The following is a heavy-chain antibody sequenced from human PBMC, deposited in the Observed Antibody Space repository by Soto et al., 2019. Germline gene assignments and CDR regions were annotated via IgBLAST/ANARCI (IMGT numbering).Heavy chain of an antibody. CDR2: IYYSGST. Sequence: QLQLQESGPGLVKPSETLSLTCTVSGGSISSSSYYWGWIRQPPGKGLEWIGSIYYSGSTYYNPSLKSRVTISVYTSKNQFSLKLSSVTAADTAVYYCARHAGTYYYGSGSYKDPFDYWGQGTLVTVSS. CDR3: ARHAGTYYYGSGSYKDPFDY. V-gene: IGHV4-39*01. D-gene: IGHD3-10*01. J-gene: IGHJ4*02. CDR1: GGSISSSSYY.